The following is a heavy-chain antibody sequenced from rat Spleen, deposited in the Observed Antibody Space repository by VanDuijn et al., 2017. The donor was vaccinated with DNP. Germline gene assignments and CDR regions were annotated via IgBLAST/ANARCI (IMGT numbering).Heavy chain of an antibody. CDR1: GFTFSDYN. V-gene: IGHV5-22*01. Sequence: EVQLVESGGGLVQPGRSLKLSCAASGFTFSDYNMAWVRQAPTKGLEWVAYIGSDGYAPYYGASVKGRFTISRDNAKSTLYLQMNSLRSEDMATYYCIRWNSGHFDYWGQGVMVTVSS. CDR2: IGSDGYAP. J-gene: IGHJ2*01. CDR3: IRWNSGHFDY. D-gene: IGHD4-3*01.